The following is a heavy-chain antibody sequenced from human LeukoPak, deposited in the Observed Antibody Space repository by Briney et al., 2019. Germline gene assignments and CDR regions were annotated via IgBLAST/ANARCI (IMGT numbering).Heavy chain of an antibody. D-gene: IGHD2-2*01. CDR2: ISYDGSNK. V-gene: IGHV3-30*04. Sequence: QPGGSLRLSCAASGFTFSRYGMHWVRQAPGKGLEWVTAISYDGSNKYYADSVKGRFTISRDNSKNTVYVQMNSLRAEDTAVYYCARASRVVVPAGRGSYYYMDVWGKGTTVTVSS. J-gene: IGHJ6*03. CDR3: ARASRVVVPAGRGSYYYMDV. CDR1: GFTFSRYG.